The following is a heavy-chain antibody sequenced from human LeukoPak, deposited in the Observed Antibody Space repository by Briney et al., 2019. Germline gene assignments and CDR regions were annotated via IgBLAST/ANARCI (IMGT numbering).Heavy chain of an antibody. Sequence: TGGSLRLSCAASGFTFSSYEMNWVRQAPGKGLEWVSYISSSGSTIYYADSVKGRFTISRDNAKNSLYLQMNSLRAEDTAVYYCARDPRTYYYDSSGYYFNWGQGTLVTVSS. CDR2: ISSSGSTI. D-gene: IGHD3-22*01. CDR3: ARDPRTYYYDSSGYYFN. CDR1: GFTFSSYE. V-gene: IGHV3-48*03. J-gene: IGHJ4*02.